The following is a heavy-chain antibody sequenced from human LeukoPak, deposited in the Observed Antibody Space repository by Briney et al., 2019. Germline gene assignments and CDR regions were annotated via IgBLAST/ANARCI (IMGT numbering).Heavy chain of an antibody. V-gene: IGHV4-34*01. CDR2: INHSEST. CDR1: GGSFSGYY. Sequence: SETLSLTCAVYGGSFSGYYWSWIRQPPGKGLEWIGEINHSESTNYNPSLKSRVTISVDKSKNQFSLKLSSVTAADSAVYYCARVRRYGDYCFNAFDIWGQGTMVTVSS. D-gene: IGHD4-17*01. J-gene: IGHJ3*02. CDR3: ARVRRYGDYCFNAFDI.